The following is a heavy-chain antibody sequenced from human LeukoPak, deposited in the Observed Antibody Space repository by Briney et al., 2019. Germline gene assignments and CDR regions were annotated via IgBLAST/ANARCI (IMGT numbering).Heavy chain of an antibody. CDR2: ISYDGSRK. CDR3: VGFPYCYGSDLDY. CDR1: GFPFSHYA. Sequence: GGSLRLSCAGSGFPFSHYAMHWVRQAPGKGLEWVAGISYDGSRKYYADSVKGRFTISRDDSKNTLYLQMNSLRAEDTAVYYCVGFPYCYGSDLDYWGQGTLVTVSS. D-gene: IGHD3-10*01. J-gene: IGHJ4*02. V-gene: IGHV3-30*04.